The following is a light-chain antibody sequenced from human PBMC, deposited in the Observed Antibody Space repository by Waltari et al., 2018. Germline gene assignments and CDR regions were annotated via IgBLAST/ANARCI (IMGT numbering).Light chain of an antibody. CDR3: QQSRSFPLT. V-gene: IGKV6-21*01. CDR1: QDISTS. J-gene: IGKJ4*01. Sequence: EIVLTQSPDFQSVTPKENVTITCRASQDISTSLHWYQQKPDQSPKLLIKYASESFSGVPSRFSGSGSGTHFTLTINSLEAEDAATYYCQQSRSFPLTFGGGTKVEIK. CDR2: YAS.